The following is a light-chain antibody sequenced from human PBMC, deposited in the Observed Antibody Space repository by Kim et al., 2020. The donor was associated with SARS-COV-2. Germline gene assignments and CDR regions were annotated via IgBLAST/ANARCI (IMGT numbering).Light chain of an antibody. CDR1: QGVSSSY. J-gene: IGKJ4*01. CDR3: QQYDYLLT. Sequence: LTPGERAALSCRASQGVSSSYVAWYQHKPGQAPRLLIYGGSSRATGIPDRFSGSGSGTDFTLTISRLEPEDYAVYYCQQYDYLLTFGGGTKVDIK. V-gene: IGKV3-20*01. CDR2: GGS.